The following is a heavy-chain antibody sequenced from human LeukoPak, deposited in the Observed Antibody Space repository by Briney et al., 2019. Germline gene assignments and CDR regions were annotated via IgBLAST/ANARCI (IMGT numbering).Heavy chain of an antibody. CDR1: GGSISSYY. V-gene: IGHV4-59*12. Sequence: SETLSLTCTVSGGSISSYYWSWIRQPPGKGLEWIGYIYYSGSTYYNPSLKSRVTISVDTSKNQFSLKLSSVTAADTAVYYCARAGRIQLWLHGDDYWGQGTLVTVSS. J-gene: IGHJ4*02. D-gene: IGHD5-18*01. CDR3: ARAGRIQLWLHGDDY. CDR2: IYYSGST.